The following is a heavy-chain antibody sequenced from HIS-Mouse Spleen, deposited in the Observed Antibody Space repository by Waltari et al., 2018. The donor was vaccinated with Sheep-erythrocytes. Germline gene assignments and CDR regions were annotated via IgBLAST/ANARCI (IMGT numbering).Heavy chain of an antibody. CDR3: ARGIANWDAFDI. V-gene: IGHV3-13*01. Sequence: EVQLVESGGGLVQPGGSLRLSCAASGFTFSSYELPSVRQATGKGLEWVSAIGTAGDTYYPGSVKGRFTISRENAKNSLYLQMNSLRAGDTAVYYCARGIANWDAFDIWGQGTMVTVSS. CDR2: IGTAGDT. J-gene: IGHJ3*02. CDR1: GFTFSSYE. D-gene: IGHD7-27*01.